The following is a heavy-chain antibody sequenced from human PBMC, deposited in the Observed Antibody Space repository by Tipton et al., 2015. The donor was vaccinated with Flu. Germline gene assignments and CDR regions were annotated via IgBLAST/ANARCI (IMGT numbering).Heavy chain of an antibody. Sequence: GLVKPSETLSLTCTVSGYSISSGYYWGWIRQPPGKGLEWIGRIYHSGSTYYNPSLKSRVTISVDTSKNQFSLKLSSVTAADAAVYYCARARSMWELLFMDYWGQGTLVTVSS. D-gene: IGHD1-26*01. J-gene: IGHJ4*02. CDR1: GYSISSGYY. CDR2: IYHSGST. CDR3: ARARSMWELLFMDY. V-gene: IGHV4-38-2*02.